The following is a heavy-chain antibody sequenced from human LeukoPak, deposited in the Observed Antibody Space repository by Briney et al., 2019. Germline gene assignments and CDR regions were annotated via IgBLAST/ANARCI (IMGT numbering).Heavy chain of an antibody. CDR3: AREGLTSRTFDY. V-gene: IGHV3-30*01. CDR1: GFTFSSYA. Sequence: GRSLRLSCAASGFTFSSYAMHWVRQAPGKGLEWVAVISYDGSNKYYADSVKGRSTISRDNSKNTLYLQMNSLRAEDTAVYYCAREGLTSRTFDYWGQGTLVPVSS. D-gene: IGHD1-20*01. J-gene: IGHJ4*02. CDR2: ISYDGSNK.